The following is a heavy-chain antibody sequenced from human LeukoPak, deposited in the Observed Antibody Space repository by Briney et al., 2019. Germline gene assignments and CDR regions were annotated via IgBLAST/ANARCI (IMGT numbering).Heavy chain of an antibody. J-gene: IGHJ4*02. CDR2: IKQDGSEK. D-gene: IGHD6-13*01. CDR1: GFTFSSYW. Sequence: GGSLRLSCAASGFTFSSYWMSWVRRAPGKGLEWVANIKQDGSEKYYVDSVKGRFTISRDNAKNSLYLQMNSLRAEDTAVYYCARDSSPQQQLVTASSLDYWGQGTLVTVSS. V-gene: IGHV3-7*01. CDR3: ARDSSPQQQLVTASSLDY.